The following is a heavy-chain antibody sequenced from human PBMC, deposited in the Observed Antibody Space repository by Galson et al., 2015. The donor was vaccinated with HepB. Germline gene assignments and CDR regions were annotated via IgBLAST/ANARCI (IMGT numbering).Heavy chain of an antibody. CDR1: GFTFSSYA. Sequence: SLRLSCAASGFTFSSYAMHWVRQAPGKGLEWVAVISYDGNNKYYADSVKGRFTISRDNSKNTLYLQMNSLRAEDTAVYYCARDRAWGYSGSYSVYWGQGTLVTVSS. J-gene: IGHJ4*02. CDR3: ARDRAWGYSGSYSVY. V-gene: IGHV3-30-3*01. CDR2: ISYDGNNK. D-gene: IGHD1-26*01.